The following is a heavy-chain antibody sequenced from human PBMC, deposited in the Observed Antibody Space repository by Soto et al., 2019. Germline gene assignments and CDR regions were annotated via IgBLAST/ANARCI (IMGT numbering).Heavy chain of an antibody. V-gene: IGHV1-18*01. D-gene: IGHD3-10*01. Sequence: ASVKVSCKASGYTFTSYGISWVRQAPGQGLEWMGWISAYNGNTNYAQKLQGRVTMTTDTSTSTAYMELRSLRSDDTAVYYCARDGGMVRGVIITAGYYYGMDVWGQGTTVTVSS. CDR3: ARDGGMVRGVIITAGYYYGMDV. CDR1: GYTFTSYG. CDR2: ISAYNGNT. J-gene: IGHJ6*02.